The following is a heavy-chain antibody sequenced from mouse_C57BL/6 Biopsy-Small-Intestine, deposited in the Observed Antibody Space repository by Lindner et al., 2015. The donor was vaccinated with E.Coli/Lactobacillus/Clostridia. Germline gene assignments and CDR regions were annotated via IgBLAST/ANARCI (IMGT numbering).Heavy chain of an antibody. CDR3: ADGYRPWFAY. CDR1: GFSFNTYA. Sequence: ESGGGLVQPKGSLKLSCAASGFSFNTYAMNWVRQAPGKGLEWVARIRSKSNNYATYYADSVKDRFTISRDDSESMLYLQMNNLKTEDTAMYYCADGYRPWFAYWGQGTLVTVSA. D-gene: IGHD2-3*01. CDR2: IRSKSNNYAT. J-gene: IGHJ3*01. V-gene: IGHV10-1*01.